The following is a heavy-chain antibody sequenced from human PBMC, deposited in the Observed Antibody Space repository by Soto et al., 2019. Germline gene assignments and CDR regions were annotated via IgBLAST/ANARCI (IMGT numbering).Heavy chain of an antibody. Sequence: QLQLQESGPGLVKPSETLSLTCTVSGGSISISSYYWGWIRQPPGKGLAWIGSIYYSGSTYYNPSLKSRFPLSVDMSNSHFSLKLRSEPAADTAVDYCERLTGHSGRFHLYWGQGTLVPVCS. V-gene: IGHV4-39*01. J-gene: IGHJ4*02. D-gene: IGHD1-26*01. CDR3: ERLTGHSGRFHLY. CDR1: GGSISISSYY. CDR2: IYYSGST.